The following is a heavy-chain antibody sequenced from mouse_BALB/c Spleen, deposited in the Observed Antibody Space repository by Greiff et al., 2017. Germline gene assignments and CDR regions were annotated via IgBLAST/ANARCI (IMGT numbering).Heavy chain of an antibody. CDR1: GFSLTGYG. V-gene: IGHV2-6-7*01. J-gene: IGHJ2*01. D-gene: IGHD2-13*01. Sequence: VNVVESGPGLVAPSQSLSITCTVSGFSLTGYGVNWARQPPGKGLEWLGMIWGDGSTDYNSALKSRLSISKDNSKSQVFLKMNSLQTDDTARYYCARDVTGLDYWGQGTTLTVSS. CDR3: ARDVTGLDY. CDR2: IWGDGST.